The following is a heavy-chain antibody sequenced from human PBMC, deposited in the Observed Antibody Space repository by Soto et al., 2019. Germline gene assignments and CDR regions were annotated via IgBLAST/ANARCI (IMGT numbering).Heavy chain of an antibody. Sequence: SETLSLTCAVYGGSFSGYYWSWIRQPPGKGLEWIGEINHSGSTNYNPSLKSRVTISVDTSKNQFSLKLSSVTAADTAVYYCARALPGIQLWSNWFDPWGQGTLVTVSS. CDR1: GGSFSGYY. CDR3: ARALPGIQLWSNWFDP. CDR2: INHSGST. J-gene: IGHJ5*02. V-gene: IGHV4-34*01. D-gene: IGHD5-18*01.